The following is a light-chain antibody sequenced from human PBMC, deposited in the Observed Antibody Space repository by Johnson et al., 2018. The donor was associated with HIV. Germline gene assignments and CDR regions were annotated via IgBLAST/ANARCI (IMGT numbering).Light chain of an antibody. CDR3: GTWDSSLNAYV. J-gene: IGLJ1*01. V-gene: IGLV1-51*02. CDR2: ENN. CDR1: TSNVGNNF. Sequence: SVLTQPPSVSAAPGQEVIISCSGSTSNVGNNFVSWYQQFPGRAPKLLIYENNKRPSGIPDRFSGSKSGTSALLGITGLQTGDEADYYCGTWDSSLNAYVFGAATKVAVL.